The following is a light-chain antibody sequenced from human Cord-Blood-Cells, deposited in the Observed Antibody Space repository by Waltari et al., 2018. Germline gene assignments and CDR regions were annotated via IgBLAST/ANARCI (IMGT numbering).Light chain of an antibody. CDR3: QQYNNWPFT. CDR1: QSVSSN. CDR2: GAS. Sequence: EIVMTQSPATLSVSPGERATLTCRASQSVSSNLAWYQQKPGQAPRLLIYGASTRATGIPARISCSGSWTAGTLTISGRQSEDFAVYYCQQYNNWPFTFRPWTKEDSK. V-gene: IGKV3-15*01. J-gene: IGKJ3*01.